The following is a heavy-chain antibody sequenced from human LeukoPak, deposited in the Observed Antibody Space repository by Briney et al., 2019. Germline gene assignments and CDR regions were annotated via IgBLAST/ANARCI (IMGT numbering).Heavy chain of an antibody. D-gene: IGHD2-2*01. J-gene: IGHJ4*02. V-gene: IGHV1-18*01. Sequence: ASVKVSCKASGYTFTSYGISRVRQAPGQGLEWMGWISAYNGNTNYAQKLQGRVTMTTDTSTSTAYMELRSLRSDDTAVYYCARDSEPSGVVPAAIDYWGQGTLVTVSS. CDR2: ISAYNGNT. CDR1: GYTFTSYG. CDR3: ARDSEPSGVVPAAIDY.